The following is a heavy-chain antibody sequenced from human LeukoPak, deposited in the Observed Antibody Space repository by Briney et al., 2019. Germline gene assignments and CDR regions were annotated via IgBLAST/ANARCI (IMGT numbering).Heavy chain of an antibody. CDR3: ARERITVTTVIRGGAFDI. J-gene: IGHJ3*02. V-gene: IGHV4-31*03. Sequence: SETLCLTCTVSGGSMSSGGYYWSWIRQHPGKGLEWIEYIYYSGSTYYNPSLKSRVTISVDTSKKQFSLRLSSVTAPDTAVYYCARERITVTTVIRGGAFDIWGQGTMVTVSS. D-gene: IGHD4-17*01. CDR2: IYYSGST. CDR1: GGSMSSGGYY.